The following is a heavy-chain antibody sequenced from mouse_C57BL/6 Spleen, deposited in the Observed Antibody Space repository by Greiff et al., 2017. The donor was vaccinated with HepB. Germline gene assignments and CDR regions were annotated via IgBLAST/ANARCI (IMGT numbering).Heavy chain of an antibody. V-gene: IGHV1-50*01. J-gene: IGHJ2*01. CDR1: GYTFTSYW. Sequence: QVQLQQPGAELVKPGASVKLSCKASGYTFTSYWMQWVKQRPGQGLEWIGEIDPSDSYTNYNQKFKGKATLTVDTSSSTAYMQLSSLASGDSAVYYCAGEPGKGYFDYWGQGTTLTGSS. CDR2: IDPSDSYT. CDR3: AGEPGKGYFDY.